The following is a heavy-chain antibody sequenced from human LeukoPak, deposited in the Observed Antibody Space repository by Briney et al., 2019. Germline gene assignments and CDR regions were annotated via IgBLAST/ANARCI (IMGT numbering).Heavy chain of an antibody. V-gene: IGHV1-2*02. Sequence: ASVKVSCKASGYTFTGYYMHWVRQAPGQGLEWMGWINPISGGTNYAQKSQGRVTMTRDTSISTAYMELSRLRSDDTAVYYCARGPGYDILTGYYYYYMDVWGKGTTVTVSS. CDR1: GYTFTGYY. CDR3: ARGPGYDILTGYYYYYMDV. CDR2: INPISGGT. D-gene: IGHD3-9*01. J-gene: IGHJ6*03.